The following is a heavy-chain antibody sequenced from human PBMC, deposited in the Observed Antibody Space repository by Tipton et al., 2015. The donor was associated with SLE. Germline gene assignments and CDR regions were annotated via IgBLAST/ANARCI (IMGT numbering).Heavy chain of an antibody. CDR3: AKDKETAAAFDY. D-gene: IGHD2-15*01. V-gene: IGHV3-30*18. CDR1: GFTFSSYG. J-gene: IGHJ4*02. Sequence: RSLRLSCAASGFTFSSYGMHWVRQAPGKGLEWVAVISYDGSNKYYADSVKGRFTISRDNSKNTLYLQMNSLRAEDTAVYYCAKDKETAAAFDYWGQGTLVTVSS. CDR2: ISYDGSNK.